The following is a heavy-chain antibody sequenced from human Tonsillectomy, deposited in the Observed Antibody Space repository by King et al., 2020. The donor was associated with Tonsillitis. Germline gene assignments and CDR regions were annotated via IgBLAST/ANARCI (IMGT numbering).Heavy chain of an antibody. V-gene: IGHV1-46*03. CDR1: GYTFTSYY. D-gene: IGHD1-26*01. J-gene: IGHJ4*02. CDR2: INPSGGST. CDR3: AREDCIQGELRVFDY. Sequence: QLVQSGAEVKKPGASVKVSCKASGYTFTSYYMHWVRQAPGQGLEWMGIINPSGGSTSYAQKFQGRVTITRDTSTSTVYMELSSLRSEDTAVYYCAREDCIQGELRVFDYWGQGTLVTVSS.